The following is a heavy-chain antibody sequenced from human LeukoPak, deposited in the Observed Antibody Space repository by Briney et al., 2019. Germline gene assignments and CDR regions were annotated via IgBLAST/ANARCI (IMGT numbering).Heavy chain of an antibody. Sequence: GGSLRLSCAASGFTFDDYTMHWVRQAPGKGLEWVSLISWDAGRTYYADSVKGRFTISRDNSKNSLYLQMNSLRTEDTALYYCAKADTTLDPFDHWGQGTLVTVSS. CDR2: ISWDAGRT. CDR1: GFTFDDYT. J-gene: IGHJ4*02. D-gene: IGHD5-18*01. CDR3: AKADTTLDPFDH. V-gene: IGHV3-43*01.